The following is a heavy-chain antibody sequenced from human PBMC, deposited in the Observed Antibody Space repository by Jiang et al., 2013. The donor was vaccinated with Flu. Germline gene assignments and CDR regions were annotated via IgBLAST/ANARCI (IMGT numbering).Heavy chain of an antibody. D-gene: IGHD2-2*01. CDR1: GFTFSSYS. Sequence: VQLLESGGGLVKPGGSLRLSCAASGFTFSSYSMNWVRQAPGKGLEWVSSISSSSSYIYYADSVKGRFTISRDNAKNSLYLQMNSLRAEDTAVYYCARESIVVVPAAIGANWFDPWGQGTLVTVSS. J-gene: IGHJ5*02. CDR2: ISSSSSYI. V-gene: IGHV3-21*01. CDR3: ARESIVVVPAAIGANWFDP.